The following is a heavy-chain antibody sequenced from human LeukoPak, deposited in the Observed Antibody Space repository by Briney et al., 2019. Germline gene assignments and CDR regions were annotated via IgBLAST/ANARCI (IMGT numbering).Heavy chain of an antibody. CDR2: ISSSSSYI. D-gene: IGHD3-22*01. Sequence: PGGSLRLSCAASGFTFSSYSMNWVRQAPGKGQEWASSISSSSSYIYYADSVKGRFTISRDNAKNSLYLQMNSLRAEDTAVYYCARVHYYDSSGLGAFDIWGQGTMVTVSS. J-gene: IGHJ3*02. CDR3: ARVHYYDSSGLGAFDI. CDR1: GFTFSSYS. V-gene: IGHV3-21*01.